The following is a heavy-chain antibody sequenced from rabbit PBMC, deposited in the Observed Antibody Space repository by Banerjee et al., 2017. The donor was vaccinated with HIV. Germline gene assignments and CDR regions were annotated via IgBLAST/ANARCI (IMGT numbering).Heavy chain of an antibody. V-gene: IGHV1S7*01. D-gene: IGHD4-1*01. CDR2: IDPVFGST. J-gene: IGHJ6*01. CDR1: GFDLSSYY. Sequence: QLEESGGGRGQPGGSLKLSCKGSGFDLSSYYRSWVRQVPGKGLEWIGYIDPVFGSTSYASWVNGRFAISSETVKNTVGLQLNSLTAADTATYFCARDFKSRLTYYGMDLWGPGTLVTVS. CDR3: ARDFKSRLTYYGMDL.